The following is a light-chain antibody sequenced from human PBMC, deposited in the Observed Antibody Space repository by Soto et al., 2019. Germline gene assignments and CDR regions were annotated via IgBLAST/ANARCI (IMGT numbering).Light chain of an antibody. V-gene: IGKV1-12*01. CDR3: QQANRVPLS. Sequence: DIQMTQSPSSVSASVGDRVTITCRASQSISTNLAWYQQKPGKAPKLLIYATSSLQSGVPQRFSGRGSGTDFTLTISSLQPEDFAIYFCQQANRVPLSFGQGTRLEIK. J-gene: IGKJ5*01. CDR2: ATS. CDR1: QSISTN.